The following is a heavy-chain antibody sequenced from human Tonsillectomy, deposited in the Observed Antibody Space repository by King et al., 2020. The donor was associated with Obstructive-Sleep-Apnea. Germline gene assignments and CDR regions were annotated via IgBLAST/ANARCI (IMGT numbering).Heavy chain of an antibody. V-gene: IGHV4-31*03. CDR3: ARGSRKYYYDSSGYFNFDY. CDR2: IYYSGRT. J-gene: IGHJ4*02. D-gene: IGHD3-22*01. CDR1: GGSISSCGYY. Sequence: QLQESGPGLVKPSQTLSLTCTVSGGSISSCGYYWSWIRQHPGKGLEWIGDIYYSGRTYYNPSLKSRVTISVDTSKNQFSLKLSSVTAADTAVYYCARGSRKYYYDSSGYFNFDYWGQGTLVTVSS.